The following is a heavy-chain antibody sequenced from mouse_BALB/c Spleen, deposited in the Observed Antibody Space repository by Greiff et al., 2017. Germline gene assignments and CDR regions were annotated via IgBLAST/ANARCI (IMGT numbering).Heavy chain of an antibody. CDR1: GFTFSDYY. CDR2: ISDGGSYT. J-gene: IGHJ4*01. V-gene: IGHV5-4*02. D-gene: IGHD1-2*01. Sequence: EVKLMESGGGLVKPGGSLKLSCAASGFTFSDYYMYWVRQTPEKRLEWVATISDGGSYTYYPDSVKGRFTISRDNAKNNLYLQMSSLKSEDTAMYYCARALLRLQDYAMDYWGQGTSVTVSS. CDR3: ARALLRLQDYAMDY.